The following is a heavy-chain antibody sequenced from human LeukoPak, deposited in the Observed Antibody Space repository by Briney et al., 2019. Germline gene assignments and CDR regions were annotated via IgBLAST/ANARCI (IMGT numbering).Heavy chain of an antibody. CDR3: ARLKEGIDY. V-gene: IGHV4-39*01. Sequence: PSESLSPTCAVSGGSISGSSYFWGWIRQPPGKGLEWIGSIYYSGNTYYNPSLKSRVTISVDTSKNQFSLKLSSVTAADTAVYYCARLKEGIDYWGQGTLGTVSS. D-gene: IGHD3-10*01. J-gene: IGHJ4*02. CDR1: GGSISGSSYF. CDR2: IYYSGNT.